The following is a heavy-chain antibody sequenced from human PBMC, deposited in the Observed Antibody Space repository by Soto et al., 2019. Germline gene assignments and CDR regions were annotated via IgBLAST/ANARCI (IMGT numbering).Heavy chain of an antibody. CDR3: ARGSGYSSSSRHNWFDP. V-gene: IGHV1-69*02. CDR2: IIPILGIA. CDR1: GGTFSSYT. D-gene: IGHD6-6*01. J-gene: IGHJ5*02. Sequence: QVQLVQSGAEVKKPGSSVKVSCKSSGGTFSSYTISWVRQAPGQGLEWMGRIIPILGIANYAQKFQGRVTITADKSTSTAYRELSSLRSEDTAVYYCARGSGYSSSSRHNWFDPWGQGTLVTVSS.